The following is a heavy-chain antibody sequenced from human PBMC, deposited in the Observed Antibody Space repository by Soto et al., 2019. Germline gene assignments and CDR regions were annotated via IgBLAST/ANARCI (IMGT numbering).Heavy chain of an antibody. V-gene: IGHV4-59*01. J-gene: IGHJ4*02. Sequence: KTSETVSLTCTVSGGSISSYYWSWIRQPPGKGLEWIGYIYYSGSTNYNPSLKSRVTISVDTSKNQFSLKLSSVTAADTAVYYCARMPWDDGYKLFHYRGQGTM. CDR3: ARMPWDDGYKLFHY. CDR2: IYYSGST. CDR1: GGSISSYY. D-gene: IGHD5-12*01.